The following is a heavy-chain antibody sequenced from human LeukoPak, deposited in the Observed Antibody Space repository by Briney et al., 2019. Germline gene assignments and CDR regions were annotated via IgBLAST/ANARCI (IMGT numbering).Heavy chain of an antibody. D-gene: IGHD5-24*01. J-gene: IGHJ4*02. CDR1: GYTFSGYA. Sequence: ASVKVSRKASGYTFSGYAVHWVRQAPGQRFEWMGWINAGNGHTKYSQNFQGRVTITRDSSANIVYMELSSLTSEDTAVYYCARGIWSATRVDYYLDNWGQGTLVTVSS. V-gene: IGHV1-3*01. CDR2: INAGNGHT. CDR3: ARGIWSATRVDYYLDN.